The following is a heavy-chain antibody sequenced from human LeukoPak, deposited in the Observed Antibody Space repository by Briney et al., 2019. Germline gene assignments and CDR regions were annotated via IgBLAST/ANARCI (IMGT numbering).Heavy chain of an antibody. CDR2: ISGSGGST. Sequence: GGSLRLSCAASGFTFSSYAMSWVRQAPGKGLEWASVISGSGGSTYYADSVKGRFTISRDNSKNTLYLQMNSLRAEDTAVYYCARENNQVLRFLEWPPRYYGMDVWGQGTTVTVSS. D-gene: IGHD3-3*01. CDR3: ARENNQVLRFLEWPPRYYGMDV. CDR1: GFTFSSYA. V-gene: IGHV3-23*01. J-gene: IGHJ6*02.